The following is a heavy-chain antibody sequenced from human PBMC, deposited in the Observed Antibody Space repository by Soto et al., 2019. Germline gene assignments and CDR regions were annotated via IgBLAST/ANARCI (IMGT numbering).Heavy chain of an antibody. J-gene: IGHJ5*02. CDR1: GYTFTGYD. D-gene: IGHD3-10*01. Sequence: ASVKVSCKASGYTFTGYDMHWVRQAPGQGLEWMGIINPSGGSTSYAQKFQGRVTMTRDTSTSAVYMELSSLRSEDTAVYYCARDYSPGKNINGNWFDPWGQGTLVTVSS. CDR2: INPSGGST. V-gene: IGHV1-46*01. CDR3: ARDYSPGKNINGNWFDP.